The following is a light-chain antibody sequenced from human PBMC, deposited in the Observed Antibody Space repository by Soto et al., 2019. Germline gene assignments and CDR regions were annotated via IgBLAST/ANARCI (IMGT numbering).Light chain of an antibody. J-gene: IGLJ3*02. CDR1: SGSVSPSYY. Sequence: QAVVTQEPSFSVSPGGTVTLTCGLSSGSVSPSYYPSWYQQTPGQAPRTLIHSTNTRSSGVPDRFSGSILGNKAALTITGAQADDESDYYCVLYMGSGISVFGGGTKLTVL. V-gene: IGLV8-61*01. CDR3: VLYMGSGISV. CDR2: STN.